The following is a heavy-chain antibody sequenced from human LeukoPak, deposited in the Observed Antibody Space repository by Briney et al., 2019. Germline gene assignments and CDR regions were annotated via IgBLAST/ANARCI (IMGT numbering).Heavy chain of an antibody. CDR3: AKDRPVVGEVISDDAFDI. Sequence: GGSLRLSCAASGFTFSSYGMHWVRQALGKGLEWVAFIRYDGSNKYYADSVKGRFTISRDNSKNTLYLQMNSLRAEDTAVYYCAKDRPVVGEVISDDAFDIWGQGTMVTVSS. CDR1: GFTFSSYG. V-gene: IGHV3-30*02. J-gene: IGHJ3*02. D-gene: IGHD3-10*01. CDR2: IRYDGSNK.